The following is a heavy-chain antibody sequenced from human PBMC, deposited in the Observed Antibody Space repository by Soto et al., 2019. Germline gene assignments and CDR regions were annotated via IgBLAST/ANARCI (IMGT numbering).Heavy chain of an antibody. D-gene: IGHD1-26*01. CDR1: GGSISSSSYY. J-gene: IGHJ4*02. Sequence: PSETLSLTCTVSGGSISSSSYYWGWIRQPPGKGLEWIGSIYYSGSTYYNPSLKSRVTISVDTSKNQFSLKLSSVTAADTAVYYCATVGDSGSYYGCWGQGTLVTVSS. CDR3: ATVGDSGSYYGC. V-gene: IGHV4-39*01. CDR2: IYYSGST.